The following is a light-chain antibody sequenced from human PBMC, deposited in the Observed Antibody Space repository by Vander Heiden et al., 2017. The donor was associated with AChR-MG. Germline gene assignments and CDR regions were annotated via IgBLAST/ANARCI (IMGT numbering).Light chain of an antibody. CDR1: SSNIGAGYD. Sequence: QSVLTQPPSVSGAPGQRVTISGTGSSSNIGAGYDVHWYQQLPGTAPKLLIYGNSNRPSGVPDRFSGSKSGTSASLAITGLQAEDEADYYCQSYDSSLSGPLFGGGTKLTVL. CDR3: QSYDSSLSGPL. J-gene: IGLJ2*01. V-gene: IGLV1-40*01. CDR2: GNS.